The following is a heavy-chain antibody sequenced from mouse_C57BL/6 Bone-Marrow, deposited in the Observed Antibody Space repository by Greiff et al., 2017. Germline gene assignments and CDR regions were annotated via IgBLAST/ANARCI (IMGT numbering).Heavy chain of an antibody. Sequence: QVQLQQSGPELVKPGASVKISCKASGYTFTDYYINWVKQRPGQGLEWIGWIFPGSGSTYYNEKFKGKATLTVDKSSSTAYMLLSSLTSEDSAVYFCARKRERFYYGNLAWFAYWGQGTLVTVSA. V-gene: IGHV1-75*01. J-gene: IGHJ3*01. CDR3: ARKRERFYYGNLAWFAY. CDR1: GYTFTDYY. CDR2: IFPGSGST. D-gene: IGHD2-1*01.